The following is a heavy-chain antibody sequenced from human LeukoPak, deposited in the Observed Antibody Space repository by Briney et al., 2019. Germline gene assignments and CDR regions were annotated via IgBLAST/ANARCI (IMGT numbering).Heavy chain of an antibody. CDR2: IYTSGST. CDR1: GASISNYF. V-gene: IGHV4-4*09. Sequence: SETLSLTCTVSGASISNYFWTWIRQPPGKGLEWIGYIYTSGSTNYNPSLESRVTMSVDTSKNQVSLRLNSVTAADTAVYYCTRGFLQIDYWGQGTLVTVSS. J-gene: IGHJ4*02. CDR3: TRGFLQIDY.